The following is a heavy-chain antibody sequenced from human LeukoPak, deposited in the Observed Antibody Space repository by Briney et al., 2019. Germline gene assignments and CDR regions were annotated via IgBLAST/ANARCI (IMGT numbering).Heavy chain of an antibody. J-gene: IGHJ4*02. CDR2: ISGSGGST. CDR3: AKDLTYYDSRGFDY. D-gene: IGHD3-22*01. Sequence: GGSLRLSCAASGFTFSSYDMSWVRQAPGKGLEWVSAISGSGGSTYYADSVKGRFTISRDNSKNTLYLQMNSLRAEDTAVYYCAKDLTYYDSRGFDYWGQGTLVTVSS. CDR1: GFTFSSYD. V-gene: IGHV3-23*01.